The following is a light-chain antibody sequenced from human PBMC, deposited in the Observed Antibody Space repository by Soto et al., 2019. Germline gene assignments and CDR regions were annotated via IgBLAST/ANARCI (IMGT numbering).Light chain of an antibody. V-gene: IGKV1-5*03. CDR3: QQYNNNASLT. CDR1: QSISAG. CDR2: KAS. J-gene: IGKJ1*01. Sequence: DIQMTQSPSTLSASVGDRVTITCRASQSISAGLAWYQQKPGKAHKLLIYKASTLESGVPSRFSGSGSGTEFTLAISSLQPDDFATYYCQQYNNNASLTFGQGTKVQIK.